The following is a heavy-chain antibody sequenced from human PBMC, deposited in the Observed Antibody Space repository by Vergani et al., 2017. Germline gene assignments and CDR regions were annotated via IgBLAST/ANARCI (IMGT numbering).Heavy chain of an antibody. CDR1: GFTFSGYG. D-gene: IGHD6-19*01. V-gene: IGHV3-30*02. J-gene: IGHJ4*02. Sequence: VQLLESGGGLVQPGGSLRLSCAASGFTFSGYGMHWVRQAPGKGLEWVAFIRYDGSNKYYVDSVKGRFTISRDNSKNTLYLQMNSLRAEDTAIYYCAKDLDRDSSGRFDFWGRGTLVTVSS. CDR3: AKDLDRDSSGRFDF. CDR2: IRYDGSNK.